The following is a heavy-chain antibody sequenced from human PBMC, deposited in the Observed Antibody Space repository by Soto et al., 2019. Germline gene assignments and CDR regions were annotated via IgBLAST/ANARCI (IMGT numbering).Heavy chain of an antibody. CDR2: ISGSGGST. Sequence: EVQLLESGGGLVQPGGSLRLSCAASGFTFSSYAMRWVRQAPGKGLEWVSAISGSGGSTYYADSVKGRFTISRDNSKNTLYLQVNSVSAEDTAVYYCARRGGGSYSAYWGEGSLVPVSS. CDR3: ARRGGGSYSAY. J-gene: IGHJ4*02. CDR1: GFTFSSYA. V-gene: IGHV3-23*01. D-gene: IGHD1-26*01.